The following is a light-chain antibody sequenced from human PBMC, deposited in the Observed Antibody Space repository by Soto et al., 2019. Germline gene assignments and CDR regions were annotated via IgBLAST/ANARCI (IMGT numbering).Light chain of an antibody. CDR3: QSFGGSLSGWV. V-gene: IGLV1-40*01. CDR1: SSNIGAGYD. J-gene: IGLJ3*02. CDR2: DNN. Sequence: QGVVTQPTSVSGAPGQRVTISCTGSSSNIGAGYDVHWYQQLPGTVPKLLIYDNNNRPSGVPDRFSGSKSGTSASLAIIGLQAEDEADYYCQSFGGSLSGWVFGGGTKLTVL.